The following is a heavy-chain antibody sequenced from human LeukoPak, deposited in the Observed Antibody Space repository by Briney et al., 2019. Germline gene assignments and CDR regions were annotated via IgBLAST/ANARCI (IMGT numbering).Heavy chain of an antibody. CDR1: GGSISSRSYY. J-gene: IGHJ4*02. Sequence: PSETLSLTCTVSGGSISSRSYYWGWIRQPPGKGLEWIGSIYYSGSTYYNPSLKSRVTISVDTSKNQFSLKLSSVTAADTAVYYCARRNTFGVVAFDYWGQGTLVTVSS. CDR2: IYYSGST. D-gene: IGHD3-3*01. CDR3: ARRNTFGVVAFDY. V-gene: IGHV4-39*01.